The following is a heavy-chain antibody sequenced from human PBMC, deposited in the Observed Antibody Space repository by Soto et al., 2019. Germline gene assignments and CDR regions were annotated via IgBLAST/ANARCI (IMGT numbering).Heavy chain of an antibody. V-gene: IGHV3-23*01. J-gene: IGHJ3*02. CDR1: GFTFSSYA. Sequence: GGSLRLSCAASGFTFSSYAMSWVRQAPGKGLEWVSAISGSGGSTYYADSVKGRFTISRDNSKNTLYLQMNSLRAEDTVVYCSRALSKSDAFDIWGQGTMVTVSS. CDR2: ISGSGGST. CDR3: RALSKSDAFDI.